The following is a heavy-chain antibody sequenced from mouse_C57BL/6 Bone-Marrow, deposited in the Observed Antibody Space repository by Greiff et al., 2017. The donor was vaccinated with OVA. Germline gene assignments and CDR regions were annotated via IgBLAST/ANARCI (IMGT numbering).Heavy chain of an antibody. V-gene: IGHV1-75*01. CDR3: ARSGDYDWGYYFDY. D-gene: IGHD2-4*01. CDR2: IFPGSGST. J-gene: IGHJ2*01. CDR1: GYTFTDYY. Sequence: QVQLQQSGPELVKPGASVKISCKASGYTFTDYYINWVKQRPGQGLEWIGWIFPGSGSTYYNEKFKGKATLTVDKSSSTAYMQLSSLTSEDSAVYFCARSGDYDWGYYFDYWGQGTTLTVSS.